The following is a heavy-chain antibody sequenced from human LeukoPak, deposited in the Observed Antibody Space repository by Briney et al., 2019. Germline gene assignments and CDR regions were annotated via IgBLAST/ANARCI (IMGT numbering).Heavy chain of an antibody. CDR1: GGSISSYY. D-gene: IGHD2-15*01. Sequence: SETLSLTCTVSGGSISSYYWSWIRQPPGKGLEWIGYIYYSGTTNYNPSLKSRVTISVDTSKNQFSLKLSSVTAADTAVYYCAREPGYCSGGSCFDAFDIWGQGTMVTVSS. J-gene: IGHJ3*02. CDR3: AREPGYCSGGSCFDAFDI. V-gene: IGHV4-59*01. CDR2: IYYSGTT.